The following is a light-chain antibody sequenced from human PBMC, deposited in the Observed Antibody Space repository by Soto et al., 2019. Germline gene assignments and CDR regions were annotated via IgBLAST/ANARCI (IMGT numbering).Light chain of an antibody. Sequence: ETVLPQSPGTLYLSPGETATLSCRASQSVDGSSVAWNQQKPGQAPRLRIYGVCTRATGIPERFSGSGSGTDFARTISRLEPEDFAVYYCQQFAITLVTFGEGTRLEIK. CDR1: QSVDGSS. CDR3: QQFAITLVT. V-gene: IGKV3-20*01. J-gene: IGKJ5*01. CDR2: GVC.